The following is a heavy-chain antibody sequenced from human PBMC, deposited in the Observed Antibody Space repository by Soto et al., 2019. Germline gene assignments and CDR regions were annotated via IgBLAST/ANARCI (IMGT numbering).Heavy chain of an antibody. V-gene: IGHV4-34*01. Sequence: PSETLSLTCAVYGGSFSGYYWSWIRQPPGKGLEWIGEINHSGSTNYNPSLKSRVTISVDTSKNQFPLKLSSVTAADTAVYYCARGRKAYYDILTGYSRYYYYYMDVWGKGTTVTVSS. CDR1: GGSFSGYY. D-gene: IGHD3-9*01. CDR2: INHSGST. J-gene: IGHJ6*03. CDR3: ARGRKAYYDILTGYSRYYYYYMDV.